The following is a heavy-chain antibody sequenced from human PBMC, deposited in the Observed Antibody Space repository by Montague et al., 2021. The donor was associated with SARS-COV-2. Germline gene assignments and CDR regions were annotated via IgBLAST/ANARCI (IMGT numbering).Heavy chain of an antibody. CDR3: ARDNYDYVWGSYRYIY. Sequence: SLRLSCTASGFTFSSYAMHWVRQAPGKGLEWVAVISYDVSNKYYADSFHVLFTISRDNSKNTLYLQMKSLRAEDTAVYYCARDNYDYVWGSYRYIYWGQGTLVTVSS. V-gene: IGHV3-30*04. J-gene: IGHJ4*02. CDR1: GFTFSSYA. CDR2: ISYDVSNK. D-gene: IGHD3-16*02.